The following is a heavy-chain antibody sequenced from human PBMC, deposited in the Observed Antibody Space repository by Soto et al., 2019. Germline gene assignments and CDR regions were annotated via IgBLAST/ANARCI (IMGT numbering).Heavy chain of an antibody. V-gene: IGHV1-18*01. CDR1: SYTFTSYG. CDR2: ISAYNGNT. J-gene: IGHJ3*02. CDR3: ARVRSEGDDAFDI. D-gene: IGHD3-10*01. Sequence: ASVKVSCQASSYTFTSYGISWVRQAPGQGLEWMGWISAYNGNTNYAQKLQGRVTMTTDTSTSTAYMELRSLRSDDTAVYYCARVRSEGDDAFDIWGQGTMVTVSS.